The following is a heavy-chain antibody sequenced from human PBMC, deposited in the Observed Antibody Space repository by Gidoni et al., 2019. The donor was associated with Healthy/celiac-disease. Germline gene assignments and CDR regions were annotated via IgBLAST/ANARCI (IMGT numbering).Heavy chain of an antibody. CDR3: AKDREPYCSSTSCYGGAGFDY. Sequence: EVQLLESGGGLVQPGGSLRLSCAASGFTLSSYALSWVRQAPGKGLEWVSAISGSSGSTYYADSVKGRFTISRDNSKNTLYLQMNSLRAEDTAVYYCAKDREPYCSSTSCYGGAGFDYWGQGTLVTVSS. D-gene: IGHD2-2*01. CDR2: ISGSSGST. J-gene: IGHJ4*02. V-gene: IGHV3-23*01. CDR1: GFTLSSYA.